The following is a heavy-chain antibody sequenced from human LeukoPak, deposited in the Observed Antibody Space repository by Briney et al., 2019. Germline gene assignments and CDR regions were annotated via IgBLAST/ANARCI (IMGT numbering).Heavy chain of an antibody. V-gene: IGHV3-30-3*02. J-gene: IGHJ4*02. CDR2: ISYDGSNK. CDR1: GFTFSSYA. D-gene: IGHD2-2*01. CDR3: AKFIRGYQLPLPFDY. Sequence: GGSLRLSCAASGFTFSSYAMHWVRQAPDKGLEWVVVISYDGSNKYYADSVKGRFTISRDNSKNTLYLQMNSLRAEDTAVYYCAKFIRGYQLPLPFDYWGQGTLVTVSS.